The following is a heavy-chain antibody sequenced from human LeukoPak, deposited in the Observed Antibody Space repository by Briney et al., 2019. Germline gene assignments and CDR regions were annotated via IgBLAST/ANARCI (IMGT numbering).Heavy chain of an antibody. J-gene: IGHJ3*02. Sequence: SETLSLTCTISGGSISSGGYYWSWIRQHPGKGLEWIGYIYYSGSTYYNPSLKSRVTISVDTSKNQFSLKLSSVTAADTAAYYCARVSSKVLPDAFDIWGQGTMVTVSS. CDR1: GGSISSGGYY. V-gene: IGHV4-31*03. D-gene: IGHD2/OR15-2a*01. CDR2: IYYSGST. CDR3: ARVSSKVLPDAFDI.